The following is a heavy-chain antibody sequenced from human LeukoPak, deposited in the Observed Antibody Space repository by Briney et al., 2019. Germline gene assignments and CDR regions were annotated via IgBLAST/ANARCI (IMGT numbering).Heavy chain of an antibody. J-gene: IGHJ4*02. CDR1: GYTFTSYY. Sequence: ASVKVSCKASGYTFTSYYMHWVRQAPGQGLGWMGIINPSGGSTSYAQKFQGRVTMTRDTSTSTVYMELSSLRSEDTAVYYCARGPITMIVVVTIFDYWGQGTLVTVSS. CDR2: INPSGGST. D-gene: IGHD3-22*01. CDR3: ARGPITMIVVVTIFDY. V-gene: IGHV1-46*01.